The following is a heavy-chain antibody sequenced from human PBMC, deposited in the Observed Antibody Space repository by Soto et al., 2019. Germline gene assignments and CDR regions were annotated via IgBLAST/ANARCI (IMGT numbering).Heavy chain of an antibody. CDR3: AHESAVGNYFDY. Sequence: SGPTLVNPTQTLTLTCTFSGFSLSTSGVGVGWIRQPPGKALEWLGIIYWDDDKRYSPSLKNRLTITKDTSENQVVLTLTNMDPVDTATYYCAHESAVGNYFDYWGQGTRVTVSS. V-gene: IGHV2-5*02. J-gene: IGHJ4*02. CDR2: IYWDDDK. CDR1: GFSLSTSGVG. D-gene: IGHD6-13*01.